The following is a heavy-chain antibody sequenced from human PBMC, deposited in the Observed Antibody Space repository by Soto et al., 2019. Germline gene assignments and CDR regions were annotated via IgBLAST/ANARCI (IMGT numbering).Heavy chain of an antibody. CDR2: IYYSGST. V-gene: IGHV4-59*12. D-gene: IGHD3-22*01. CDR3: ARDVCYYDSSGTLPFQQ. Sequence: SLTCTVSGGSISSYYWSWIRQPPGKGLEWIGYIYYSGSTYYNPSLKSRVTISVDTSKNQFSLKLSSVTAADTAVYYCARDVCYYDSSGTLPFQQCGQGSQVTVSA. J-gene: IGHJ1*01. CDR1: GGSISSYY.